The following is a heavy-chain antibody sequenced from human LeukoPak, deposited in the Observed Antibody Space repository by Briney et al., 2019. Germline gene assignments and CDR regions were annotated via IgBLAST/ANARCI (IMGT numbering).Heavy chain of an antibody. J-gene: IGHJ4*02. CDR3: AKVCREEAVAGTFDY. CDR1: GFTFSSYA. CDR2: ISGSGGST. D-gene: IGHD6-19*01. V-gene: IGHV3-23*01. Sequence: GGSLRLSCAASGFTFSSYAMSWVRQAPGKGLEWVSAISGSGGSTYYADSVKGRFTISRDNSKNTLYLQMNSLRAEDTTVYYCAKVCREEAVAGTFDYWGQGTLVTVSS.